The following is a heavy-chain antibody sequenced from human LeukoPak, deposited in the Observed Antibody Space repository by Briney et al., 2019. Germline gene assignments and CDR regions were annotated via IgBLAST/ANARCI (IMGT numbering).Heavy chain of an antibody. V-gene: IGHV4-59*01. CDR1: GGSISGYY. J-gene: IGHJ4*02. D-gene: IGHD4-17*01. Sequence: SETLSLTCTVSGGSISGYYWTWIRQPPGKGLERIGYVYYSGSSNYNPSLKRRVTVLLDTSKNQFSLKLSSVTAADTAVYYCARVGDGDYGYFFDYWGQGILVTVSS. CDR3: ARVGDGDYGYFFDY. CDR2: VYYSGSS.